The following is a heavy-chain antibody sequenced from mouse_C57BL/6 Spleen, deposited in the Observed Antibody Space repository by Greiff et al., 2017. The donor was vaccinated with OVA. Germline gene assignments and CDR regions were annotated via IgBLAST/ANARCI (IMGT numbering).Heavy chain of an antibody. CDR3: AREDTTVKDY. D-gene: IGHD1-1*01. CDR1: GYTFTSYW. CDR2: IHPNSGST. V-gene: IGHV1-64*01. Sequence: QVQLKQPGAELVKPGASVKLSCKASGYTFTSYWMHWVKQRPGQGLEWIGMIHPNSGSTNYNEKFKSKATLTVDKSSSTAYMQLSSLTSEDSAVYYCAREDTTVKDYWGQGTTLTVSS. J-gene: IGHJ2*01.